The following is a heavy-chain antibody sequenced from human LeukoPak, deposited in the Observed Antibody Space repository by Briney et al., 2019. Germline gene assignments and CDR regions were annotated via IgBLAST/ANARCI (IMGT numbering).Heavy chain of an antibody. CDR3: ARGRSGCSSTSCYKNAFDI. CDR1: GGTFSSYA. D-gene: IGHD2-2*02. J-gene: IGHJ3*02. V-gene: IGHV1-69*13. Sequence: GASVKVSCKASGGTFSSYAISWVRQAPGQGLEWMGGIIPIFGTANYAQKFQGRVTITADESTSTAYMELSSLRSEDTAVYYCARGRSGCSSTSCYKNAFDIWGQGTMVTVSS. CDR2: IIPIFGTA.